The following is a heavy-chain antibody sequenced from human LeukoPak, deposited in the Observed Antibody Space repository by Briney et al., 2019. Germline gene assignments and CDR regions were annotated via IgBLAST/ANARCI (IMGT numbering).Heavy chain of an antibody. CDR2: IYYSGST. Sequence: SETLSLTCTVSGGSIGSSSYYWGWIRQPPGKGLEWIGSIYYSGSTYYNPSLKSRVTISVDTSKNQFSLKLSSVTAADTAVYYCARGVRLLWFGESRQNWFDPWGQGTLVTVSS. CDR1: GGSIGSSSYY. D-gene: IGHD3-10*01. CDR3: ARGVRLLWFGESRQNWFDP. V-gene: IGHV4-39*07. J-gene: IGHJ5*02.